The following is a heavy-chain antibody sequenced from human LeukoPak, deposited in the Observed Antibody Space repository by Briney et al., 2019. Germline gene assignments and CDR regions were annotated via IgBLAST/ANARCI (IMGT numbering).Heavy chain of an antibody. CDR3: ARLHQVLHDYGDYYAYWYFDL. CDR1: GYTFTSYF. Sequence: ASVKVSCKASGYTFTSYFMHWVRQATGQGLEWMGWMNPNSGNTGYAQKFQGRVTMTRNTSISTAYMELSSLRSEDTAVYYCARLHQVLHDYGDYYAYWYFDLWGRGTLVTVSS. CDR2: MNPNSGNT. D-gene: IGHD4-17*01. V-gene: IGHV1-8*01. J-gene: IGHJ2*01.